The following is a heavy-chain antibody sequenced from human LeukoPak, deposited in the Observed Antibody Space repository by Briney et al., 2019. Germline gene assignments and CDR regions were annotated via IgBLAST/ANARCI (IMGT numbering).Heavy chain of an antibody. CDR2: IKQDGSEK. V-gene: IGHV3-7*05. CDR3: ARDPSAFDI. Sequence: GGSLRLSCAASGLTFSDYWKSWVRQAPGKGLEWVANIKQDGSEKYYVDSVKGRCTISRDNAKNSLHLQMNSLRAEDTAVYYCARDPSAFDIWGQGTMVTVSS. J-gene: IGHJ3*02. CDR1: GLTFSDYW.